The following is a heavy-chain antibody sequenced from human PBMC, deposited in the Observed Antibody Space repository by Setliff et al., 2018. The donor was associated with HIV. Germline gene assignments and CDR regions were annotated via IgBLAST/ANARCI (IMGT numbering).Heavy chain of an antibody. D-gene: IGHD3-16*01. CDR1: GFTFSGYT. J-gene: IGHJ3*02. Sequence: GGSLRLSCAASGFTFSGYTMHWVRQAPGKGLVWVSRVNSDGSSKTYADSVKDRFTISRDNSKNTLYLQMSSLRAEDTAIYYCATDLGNEDSPSDAFDIWGRGTRVTVSS. CDR2: VNSDGSSK. V-gene: IGHV3-74*01. CDR3: ATDLGNEDSPSDAFDI.